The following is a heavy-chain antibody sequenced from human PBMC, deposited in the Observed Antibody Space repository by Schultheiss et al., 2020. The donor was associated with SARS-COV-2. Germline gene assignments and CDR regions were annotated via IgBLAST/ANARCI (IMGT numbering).Heavy chain of an antibody. V-gene: IGHV3-7*01. Sequence: GESLKISCAASGFAFSSYALHWVRRAPGKGLEWVANIKQDGSEKYYVDSVKGRFTISRDNAKNSLYLQMNSLRAEDTAVYYCARDDHYDFWSGYLYYYGMDVWGQGTTVTVSS. CDR1: GFAFSSYA. CDR3: ARDDHYDFWSGYLYYYGMDV. CDR2: IKQDGSEK. D-gene: IGHD3-3*01. J-gene: IGHJ6*02.